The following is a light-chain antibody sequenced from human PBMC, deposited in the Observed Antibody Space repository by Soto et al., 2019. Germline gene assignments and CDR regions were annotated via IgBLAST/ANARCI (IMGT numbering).Light chain of an antibody. CDR3: QKYGDSSIT. V-gene: IGKV3-20*01. CDR2: GAS. Sequence: VLTQSPGTLPLSAGQRGTLSCRASQSVSGDYIAWYQQKSGQAPRLLIYGASNRATDIPDRFSGSGSGIDFALTISRLEPEDFAGYYCQKYGDSSITFGQGTRLEI. J-gene: IGKJ5*01. CDR1: QSVSGDY.